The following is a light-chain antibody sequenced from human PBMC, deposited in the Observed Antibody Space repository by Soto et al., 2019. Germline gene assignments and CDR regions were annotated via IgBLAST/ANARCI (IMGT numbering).Light chain of an antibody. Sequence: EIVMTQSPATLSVSPGEGATLSCRASQSISRNLAWYQQKPGQAPRLLIYGASTRATGIPARFSGSGSGTEFTLTISGRQSEDFALYSCQQYNSLWMFVRGTKVQIK. CDR3: QQYNSLWM. J-gene: IGKJ1*01. CDR2: GAS. CDR1: QSISRN. V-gene: IGKV3-15*01.